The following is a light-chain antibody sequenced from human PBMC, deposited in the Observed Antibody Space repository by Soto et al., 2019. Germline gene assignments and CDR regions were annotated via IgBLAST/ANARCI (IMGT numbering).Light chain of an antibody. CDR3: CSYAGSYTVYV. CDR2: DVS. Sequence: QSALTQPRSVPGSPGQSVTISCTGTSSDVGGYNYVSWYQQHPGKAPKLMIYDVSKRPSGVPDRFSGSKSGNTASLTISGLQAEDEADYYCCSYAGSYTVYVFGTGTKVTVL. CDR1: SSDVGGYNY. V-gene: IGLV2-11*01. J-gene: IGLJ1*01.